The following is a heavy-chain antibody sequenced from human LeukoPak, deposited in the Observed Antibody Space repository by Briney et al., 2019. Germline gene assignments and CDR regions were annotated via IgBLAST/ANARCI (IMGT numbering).Heavy chain of an antibody. J-gene: IGHJ4*02. CDR3: AKGSF. V-gene: IGHV3-30*04. Sequence: GGSLRLSCAASGFTFSSYAMHWVRQAPGKGLEWVAVISYDGSNKYYADSVKGRFTISRDNSKNTLYLQMNNLRAEDTAAYYCAKGSFWGQETLVTVSS. D-gene: IGHD3-10*01. CDR2: ISYDGSNK. CDR1: GFTFSSYA.